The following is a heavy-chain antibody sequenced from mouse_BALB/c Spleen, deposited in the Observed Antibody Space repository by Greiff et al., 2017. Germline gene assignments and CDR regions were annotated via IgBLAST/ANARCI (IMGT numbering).Heavy chain of an antibody. Sequence: EVKLVESGGGLVQPGGSRKLSCAASGFTFSSFGMHWVRQAPEKGLEWVAYISSGSSTIYYADTVKGRFTISRDNPKNTLFLQMTSLRSEDTAMYYCARYYGSSPRAMDYWGQGTSVTVSS. CDR1: GFTFSSFG. CDR3: ARYYGSSPRAMDY. CDR2: ISSGSSTI. D-gene: IGHD1-1*01. J-gene: IGHJ4*01. V-gene: IGHV5-17*02.